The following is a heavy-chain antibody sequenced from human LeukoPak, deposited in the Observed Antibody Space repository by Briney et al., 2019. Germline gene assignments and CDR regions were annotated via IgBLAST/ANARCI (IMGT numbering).Heavy chain of an antibody. J-gene: IGHJ6*03. D-gene: IGHD3-3*01. CDR2: IYYSGST. Sequence: SETLSLTCTVSGGSISSSSYYWGWIRQPPGKGLEWIGSIYYSGSTYYNPSLKSRVTISVDTSKNQFSLKLSSVTAADTAVYYCARVRSSNPTWSGYYTPYYYYYYMDVWGKGTTVTVSS. CDR1: GGSISSSSYY. V-gene: IGHV4-39*07. CDR3: ARVRSSNPTWSGYYTPYYYYYYMDV.